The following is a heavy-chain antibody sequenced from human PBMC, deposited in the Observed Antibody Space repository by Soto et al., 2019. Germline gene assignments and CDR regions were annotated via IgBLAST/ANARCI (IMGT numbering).Heavy chain of an antibody. V-gene: IGHV4-59*08. CDR1: GGSISSYY. D-gene: IGHD2-2*01. CDR2: IYYSGST. J-gene: IGHJ5*02. CDR3: ARHTKYCSSTSCFDNWFDP. Sequence: SETLSLTCTVSGGSISSYYWSWIRQPPGKGLEWIGYIYYSGSTNYNPSLKSRVTISVDTSKNQSSLKLSSVTAADTAVYYCARHTKYCSSTSCFDNWFDPWGQGTLVTVSS.